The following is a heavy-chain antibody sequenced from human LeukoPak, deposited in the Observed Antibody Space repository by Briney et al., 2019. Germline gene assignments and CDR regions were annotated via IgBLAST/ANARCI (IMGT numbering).Heavy chain of an antibody. D-gene: IGHD3-10*01. CDR1: GFTFSSYG. V-gene: IGHV3-30*18. Sequence: GRSLRLSCAASGFTFSSYGMHWVRQAPGKGLEWVAVISYDGSNEFYADSVKGRFTISRDNSKNTLHLQMNSLRAEDTALYYCAKDRRFGGDWFPFDSWGQGTLVIVSS. CDR3: AKDRRFGGDWFPFDS. CDR2: ISYDGSNE. J-gene: IGHJ5*01.